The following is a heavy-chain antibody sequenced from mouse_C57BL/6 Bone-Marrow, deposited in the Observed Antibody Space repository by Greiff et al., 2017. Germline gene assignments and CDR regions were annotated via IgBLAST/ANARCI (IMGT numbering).Heavy chain of an antibody. CDR3: ARQGITTVVDYYAMDY. V-gene: IGHV1-54*01. CDR1: GYAFTNSL. J-gene: IGHJ4*01. CDR2: INPGSGGT. Sequence: VQLQQSGAELVRPGTSVKVSCTASGYAFTNSLIEWVKQRPGQGLEWIGVINPGSGGTNYNEKFQGKATLTAAKSSSAAYLQLSSLTSEDSAVYCCARQGITTVVDYYAMDYWGQGTSVTVSS. D-gene: IGHD1-1*01.